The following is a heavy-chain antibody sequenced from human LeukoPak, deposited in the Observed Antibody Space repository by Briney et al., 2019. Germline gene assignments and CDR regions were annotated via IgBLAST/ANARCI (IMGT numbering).Heavy chain of an antibody. CDR3: ARSLSHVDTAMSDY. CDR2: IYPGDSDT. CDR1: GXSFASYC. Sequence: GESLTISSKGSGXSFASYCIGWVRPMPGKGLEWRGIIYPGDSDTRYSPSFQGQVTISADKSISTAYLQWSSLKASDTAMYYCARSLSHVDTAMSDYWGQGTLVTVSS. V-gene: IGHV5-51*01. D-gene: IGHD5-18*01. J-gene: IGHJ4*02.